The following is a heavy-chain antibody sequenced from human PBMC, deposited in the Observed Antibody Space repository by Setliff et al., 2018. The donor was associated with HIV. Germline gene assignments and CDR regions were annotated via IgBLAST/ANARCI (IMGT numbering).Heavy chain of an antibody. CDR2: IYYTGTT. V-gene: IGHV4-59*01. CDR1: GGSISSTY. Sequence: SETLSLTCTVSGGSISSTYWSWIRQPPGKGLEWIGYIYYTGTTDYSPSFKSRVTISLDTSKTQFSLKLNSVTAADTAVYYCARGQPQGGGTYWSAFDIRGQGTMVTVSS. CDR3: ARGQPQGGGTYWSAFDI. D-gene: IGHD1-26*01. J-gene: IGHJ3*02.